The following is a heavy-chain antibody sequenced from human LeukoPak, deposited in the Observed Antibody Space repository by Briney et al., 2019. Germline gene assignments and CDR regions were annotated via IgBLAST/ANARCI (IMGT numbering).Heavy chain of an antibody. Sequence: GGSLRLSCAASGFTFSSYGMHWVRQAPGKGLEWVAFIRYDGSNKYYADSVKGRFTISRDNSKNTLYLQMNSLRAEDTAVYYCAGGAYGSGSYLHDHYYYYYYMDVWGKGTTVTVSS. CDR1: GFTFSSYG. D-gene: IGHD3-10*01. V-gene: IGHV3-30*02. CDR2: IRYDGSNK. CDR3: AGGAYGSGSYLHDHYYYYYYMDV. J-gene: IGHJ6*03.